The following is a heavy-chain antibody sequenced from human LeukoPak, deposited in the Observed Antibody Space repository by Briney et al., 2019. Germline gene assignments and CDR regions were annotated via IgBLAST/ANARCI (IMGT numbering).Heavy chain of an antibody. V-gene: IGHV3-74*01. CDR2: IKSDGDT. D-gene: IGHD3-10*01. J-gene: IGHJ5*01. CDR3: TRAITYFYGSVTYDWFES. Sequence: QTGGSLRLSCAASGFTFSSYWMHWVRQTPGQGLMWVARIKSDGDTIYADSVQSRFTISRDNAKNTVYLQMNSLRVDDTAIYFCTRAITYFYGSVTYDWFESWGQGSRVTVSS. CDR1: GFTFSSYW.